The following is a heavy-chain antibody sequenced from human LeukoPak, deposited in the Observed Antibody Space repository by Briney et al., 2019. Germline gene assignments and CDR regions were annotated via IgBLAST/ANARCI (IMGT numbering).Heavy chain of an antibody. CDR3: ARSDYDFWSGHFDP. CDR2: IIPIFGTA. J-gene: IGHJ5*02. Sequence: SVKVSCKASGGTFSSYAISWVGQAPGQGLEWMGGIIPIFGTANYAQKFQGRVTITADESTSTAYMELSSLRSEDTAVYYCARSDYDFWSGHFDPWGQGTLVTVSS. D-gene: IGHD3-3*01. V-gene: IGHV1-69*13. CDR1: GGTFSSYA.